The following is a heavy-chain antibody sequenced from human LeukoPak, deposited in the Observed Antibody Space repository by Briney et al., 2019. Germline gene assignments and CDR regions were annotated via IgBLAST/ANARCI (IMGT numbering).Heavy chain of an antibody. D-gene: IGHD3-10*01. CDR2: IYSGGST. J-gene: IGHJ4*02. V-gene: IGHV3-53*01. Sequence: GGSLRLSCAASGFTVSSNYMSWVRQAPGKGLEWVSVIYSGGSTYYADSVKGRFTISRDNSKNTLYLQMNSLRADVTAVYYCASPVFGGLATRGAFDYWGQGTLVTVSS. CDR3: ASPVFGGLATRGAFDY. CDR1: GFTVSSNY.